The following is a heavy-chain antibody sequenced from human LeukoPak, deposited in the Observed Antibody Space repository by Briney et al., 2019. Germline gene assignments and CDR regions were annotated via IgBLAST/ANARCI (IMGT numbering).Heavy chain of an antibody. D-gene: IGHD2-15*01. CDR3: ARAGFRYCSGGSCYVPHY. Sequence: PGGSLRLSCAASGFTFSSYAMHWVRQAPGKGLEWVAVISYDGSNKYYADSVKGRFTISRDNSKNTLYLQMNGLRAEDTAVYYCARAGFRYCSGGSCYVPHYWGQGTLVTVSS. CDR1: GFTFSSYA. J-gene: IGHJ4*02. CDR2: ISYDGSNK. V-gene: IGHV3-30-3*01.